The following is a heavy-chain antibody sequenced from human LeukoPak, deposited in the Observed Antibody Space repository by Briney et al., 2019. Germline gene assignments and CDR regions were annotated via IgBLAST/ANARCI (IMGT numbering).Heavy chain of an antibody. Sequence: GGSLRLSCAASGFTFSNYAMSWVRQAPGKGLEWVSAISGSGDKTYYADSVKGRFTISRDKSKKTLYLQMNSLRAEDTAIYYCAKDEYIAVVPAAVDYWGQGTLVTVSS. CDR3: AKDEYIAVVPAAVDY. CDR1: GFTFSNYA. J-gene: IGHJ4*02. V-gene: IGHV3-23*01. CDR2: ISGSGDKT. D-gene: IGHD2-2*01.